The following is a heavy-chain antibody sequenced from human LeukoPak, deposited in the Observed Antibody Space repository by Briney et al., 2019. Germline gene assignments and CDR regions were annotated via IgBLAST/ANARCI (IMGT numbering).Heavy chain of an antibody. V-gene: IGHV4-59*08. J-gene: IGHJ4*02. CDR2: IYYGGST. CDR3: ARLHYYDSSGPSLPFDY. Sequence: SETLSLTCTVSGGSISSYYWSWIRQPPGKGLEWIGYIYYGGSTNYNPSLKSRVTISVDTSKNQFSLKLSSVTAADTAVYYCARLHYYDSSGPSLPFDYWGQGTLVTVSS. D-gene: IGHD3-22*01. CDR1: GGSISSYY.